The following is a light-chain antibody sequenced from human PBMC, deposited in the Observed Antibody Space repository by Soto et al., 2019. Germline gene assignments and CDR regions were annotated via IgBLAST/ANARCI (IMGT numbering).Light chain of an antibody. CDR1: QSVSSSS. J-gene: IGKJ5*01. CDR2: DAS. V-gene: IGKV3-20*01. CDR3: QQYDNSPIT. Sequence: EIVLTQSPCTLSLSPGERATLSCRASQSVSSSSLAWYQQKRGQAPRLLIHDASSRATGIPDRFSGTGSETDFTLTISRLEPEDFAVYYCQQYDNSPITFGQGTRLEIK.